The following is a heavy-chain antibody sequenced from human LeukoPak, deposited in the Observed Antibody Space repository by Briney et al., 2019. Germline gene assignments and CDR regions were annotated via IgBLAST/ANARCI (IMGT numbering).Heavy chain of an antibody. CDR2: INPNSGGT. J-gene: IGHJ4*02. CDR1: GYTFTGYY. D-gene: IGHD3-22*01. CDR3: ARDYVYYDSSGYYYLFGY. Sequence: ASVKVSCKASGYTFTGYYMHWVRQAPGQGLEWMGWINPNSGGTNYAQKFQGRVTMTRDTSISTAYMELSRLRSDDTAVYYCARDYVYYDSSGYYYLFGYWGQGTLVTVSP. V-gene: IGHV1-2*02.